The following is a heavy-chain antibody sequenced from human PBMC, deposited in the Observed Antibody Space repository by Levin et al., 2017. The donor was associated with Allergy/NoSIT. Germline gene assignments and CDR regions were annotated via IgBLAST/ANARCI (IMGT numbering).Heavy chain of an antibody. CDR1: GGSFRGYY. D-gene: IGHD2-8*01. CDR3: ARGIVVLMVYAILNWFDP. J-gene: IGHJ5*02. Sequence: SQTLSLPCAVYGGSFRGYYWSWIRQPPGKGLEWIGEINHSGSTNYNPSLKSRVTISVDTSKNQFSLKLSSVTAADTAVYYCARGIVVLMVYAILNWFDPWGQGTLVTVSS. V-gene: IGHV4-34*01. CDR2: INHSGST.